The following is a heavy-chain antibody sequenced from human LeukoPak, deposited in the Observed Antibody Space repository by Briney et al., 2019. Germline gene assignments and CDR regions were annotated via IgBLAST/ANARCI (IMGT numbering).Heavy chain of an antibody. D-gene: IGHD5-12*01. J-gene: IGHJ4*02. CDR3: ARLSGYYYRSFDY. V-gene: IGHV3-53*04. CDR2: IYSGGST. Sequence: PGGSLRLSCAASGFTVSSNYMSWVRQAPGKGLEWVSVIYSGGSTYYADSVKGRFTISRHNSKNTLYLQMNSLRAEDTAVYYCARLSGYYYRSFDYWGQGTLVTVSS. CDR1: GFTVSSNY.